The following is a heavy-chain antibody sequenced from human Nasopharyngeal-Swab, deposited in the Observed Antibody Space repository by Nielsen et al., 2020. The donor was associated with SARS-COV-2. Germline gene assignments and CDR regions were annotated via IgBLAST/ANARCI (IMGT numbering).Heavy chain of an antibody. CDR3: AKGLEMATADY. J-gene: IGHJ4*02. CDR1: GFTFSSYS. Sequence: GESLKISCAASGFTFSSYSMNWVRQAPGKGLEWVSSISSSSSYIYYADSVKGRFTISRDNAKNSLYLQMNSLRAEDTAVYYCAKGLEMATADYWGQGTLVTVSS. D-gene: IGHD5-24*01. V-gene: IGHV3-21*01. CDR2: ISSSSSYI.